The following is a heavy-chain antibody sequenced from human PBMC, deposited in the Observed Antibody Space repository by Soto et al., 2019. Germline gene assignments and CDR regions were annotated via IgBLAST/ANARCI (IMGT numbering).Heavy chain of an antibody. CDR3: AIGSTYSGEFEF. CDR2: FVPLVGTA. Sequence: QVQLVKSGAEVKKPGSSVKVSCKASGGTFSSYSITWVRQAPGQGLEWMGGFVPLVGTANYAQKFQGRLTITAGESASTAYMDLSSLRSDDTAIYYCAIGSTYSGEFEFWGQGSLVTVSS. J-gene: IGHJ4*02. V-gene: IGHV1-69*01. CDR1: GGTFSSYS. D-gene: IGHD1-26*01.